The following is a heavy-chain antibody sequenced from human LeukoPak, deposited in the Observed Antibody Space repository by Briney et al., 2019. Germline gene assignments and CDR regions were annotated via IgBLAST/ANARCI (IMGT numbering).Heavy chain of an antibody. V-gene: IGHV3-23*01. CDR2: VSGSGGST. CDR3: AKRDSNHHXXXWFDP. J-gene: IGHJ5*02. Sequence: LSCAASGXTFSXXXXXWVXXXXXXXXXXVXTVSGSGGSTYYTDSVKGRFTISRDNSKNTLYVQMNSLRAEDTAVYYCAKRDSNHHXXXWFDPWGQGTLVTXSX. D-gene: IGHD1-14*01. CDR1: GXTFSXXX.